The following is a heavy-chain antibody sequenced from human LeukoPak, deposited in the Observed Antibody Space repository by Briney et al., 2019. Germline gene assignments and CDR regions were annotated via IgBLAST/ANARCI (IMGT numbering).Heavy chain of an antibody. J-gene: IGHJ4*02. Sequence: PSQTLSLTCAISGDSVSSNSAARNWIRQSPSRGLEWLGRTYYRSKWYNDYAVSVKSRITINPDTSKNQFSLQLNSVTPEDTAVYYCAREIKWELLRSTLTIFDYWGQGTLVTVSS. V-gene: IGHV6-1*01. D-gene: IGHD1-26*01. CDR2: TYYRSKWYN. CDR1: GDSVSSNSAA. CDR3: AREIKWELLRSTLTIFDY.